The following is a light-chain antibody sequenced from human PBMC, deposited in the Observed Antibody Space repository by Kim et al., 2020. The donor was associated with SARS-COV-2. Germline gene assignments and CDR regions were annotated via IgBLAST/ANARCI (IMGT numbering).Light chain of an antibody. CDR3: QQSYSTPFT. J-gene: IGKJ4*01. Sequence: DIQMTQYPFSLSASVGDRVTITCRASQSISSYLNWYQQKPGKAPKHLIYAASSLQSGVPSRFSGSGSGTDFTLTISSLQPEDFATYYCQQSYSTPFTFGGGTKVDIK. V-gene: IGKV1-39*01. CDR1: QSISSY. CDR2: AAS.